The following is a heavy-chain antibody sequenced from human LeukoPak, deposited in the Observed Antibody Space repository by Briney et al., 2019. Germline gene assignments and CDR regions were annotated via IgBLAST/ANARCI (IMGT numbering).Heavy chain of an antibody. V-gene: IGHV1-2*02. CDR1: GYTFTDYY. D-gene: IGHD3-10*01. CDR3: ARVYGDHYGSGVIDY. Sequence: GASVKVSCKASGYTFTDYYMHWVRQAPGQGLEWRGWINPNSGGTNYAQKSQGRVTMTRDTSISTAYMELSRLRSDDTAVYYCARVYGDHYGSGVIDYWAREPWSPSPQ. J-gene: IGHJ4*02. CDR2: INPNSGGT.